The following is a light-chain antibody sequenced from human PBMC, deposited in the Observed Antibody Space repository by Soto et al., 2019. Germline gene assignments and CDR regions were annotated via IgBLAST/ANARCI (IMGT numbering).Light chain of an antibody. J-gene: IGKJ1*01. CDR3: QQYGSSGT. CDR2: GAS. CDR1: QSVSNNY. Sequence: EIVLTQSPGTLSLSQGERATLSCRASQSVSNNYLAWYQQKPGQAPRLLIYGASNRATGIPDRFSGSGSGTDFTLTTRRLEPEDFAVYYCQQYGSSGTFGQGTNVDI. V-gene: IGKV3-20*01.